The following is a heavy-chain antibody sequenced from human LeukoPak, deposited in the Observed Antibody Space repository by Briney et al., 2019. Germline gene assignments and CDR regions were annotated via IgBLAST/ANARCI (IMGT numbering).Heavy chain of an antibody. J-gene: IGHJ6*03. CDR3: AKDGDAYIEYYYYYMDV. D-gene: IGHD5-24*01. CDR1: GFTFSNYG. V-gene: IGHV3-33*06. Sequence: QPGGSLRLSCVSSGFTFSNYGMHWVRQAPGKGLEWVALIWHDGSNKYYADSVRGRVTISRDNSKNTLYLQMNSLTAEDTAVYFCAKDGDAYIEYYYYYMDVWGKGTTVTVSS. CDR2: IWHDGSNK.